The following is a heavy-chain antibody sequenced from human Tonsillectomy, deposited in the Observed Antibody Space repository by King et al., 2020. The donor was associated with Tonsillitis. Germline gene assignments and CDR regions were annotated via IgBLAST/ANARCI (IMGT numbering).Heavy chain of an antibody. V-gene: IGHV5-51*03. Sequence: QLVQSGAEVKKPGESLKISCEVPGYTFSTYWIAWVRQMPGKGLEWMGIIYPGDSDTRYSPSFQGQVTISADKSTSTAYLQWSSLKASDTAMYFCARGLTTVISPPDYWGQGTLVTVSS. CDR2: IYPGDSDT. J-gene: IGHJ4*02. CDR3: ARGLTTVISPPDY. CDR1: GYTFSTYW. D-gene: IGHD4-17*01.